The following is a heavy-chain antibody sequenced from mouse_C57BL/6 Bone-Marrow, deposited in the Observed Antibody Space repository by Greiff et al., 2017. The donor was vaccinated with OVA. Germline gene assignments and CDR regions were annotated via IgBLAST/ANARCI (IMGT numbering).Heavy chain of an antibody. D-gene: IGHD2-4*01. CDR1: GFTFTTYA. Sequence: EVQVVESGGGLVQPKGSLKLSCAASGFTFTTYAMHWVRQAPGKGLEWVARIRRKSSNYATYYADSVKDRFTISRDDSQSMLYLQMNNLKTEDTAMYYCVIDCDGYAMDYWGKGTSVTVSS. CDR2: IRRKSSNYAT. CDR3: VIDCDGYAMDY. J-gene: IGHJ4*01. V-gene: IGHV10-3*01.